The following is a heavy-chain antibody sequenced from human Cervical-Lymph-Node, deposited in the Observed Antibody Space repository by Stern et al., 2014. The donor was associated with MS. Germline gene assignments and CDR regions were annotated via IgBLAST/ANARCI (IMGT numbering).Heavy chain of an antibody. D-gene: IGHD5-24*01. J-gene: IGHJ1*01. CDR2: ITWDSDSI. CDR3: AKDLLESYFFDGSALSH. CDR1: GFTFDDYA. V-gene: IGHV3-9*01. Sequence: EVQLVESGGVLVQPGRSLRPSCAASGFTFDDYAMHWIRPVPGKGLEWVSGITWDSDSIHYADSVKGRFTISRDNAKNSLFLQMNSLRAEDTAFYYCAKDLLESYFFDGSALSHWGQGTLVTVSS.